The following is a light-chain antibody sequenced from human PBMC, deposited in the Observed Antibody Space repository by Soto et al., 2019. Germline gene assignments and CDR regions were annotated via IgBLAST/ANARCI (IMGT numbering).Light chain of an antibody. V-gene: IGLV1-51*01. CDR3: GAWDSSLNVYL. Sequence: QSVLTHPPSVSAAPGQKISISRSGSSSNIGNYYVSWYHQLPLTAPKLLIYDNTKRPSWIPDRFSGSKSGTSATLAITGLQTGDEGHYSCGAWDSSLNVYLFGGGTKVTVL. CDR2: DNT. CDR1: SSNIGNYY. J-gene: IGLJ1*01.